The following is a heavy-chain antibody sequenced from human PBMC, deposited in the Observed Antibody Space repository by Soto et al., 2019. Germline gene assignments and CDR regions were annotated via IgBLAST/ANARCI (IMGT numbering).Heavy chain of an antibody. Sequence: PGGSRRRSWAASGFTFSSYIMNWVRQAPGKGLEWVSSISSSSSYIYYADSVKGRFTISRDNAKNSLYLQMNSLRAEDTAVYYCARDQIVPAARYYYYGMDVWGQGTTVTVSS. D-gene: IGHD2-2*01. CDR3: ARDQIVPAARYYYYGMDV. CDR1: GFTFSSYI. J-gene: IGHJ6*02. CDR2: ISSSSSYI. V-gene: IGHV3-21*01.